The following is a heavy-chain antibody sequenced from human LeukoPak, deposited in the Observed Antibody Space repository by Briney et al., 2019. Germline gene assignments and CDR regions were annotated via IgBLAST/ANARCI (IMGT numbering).Heavy chain of an antibody. D-gene: IGHD3-3*01. J-gene: IGHJ4*02. Sequence: GGSLRLSCAASGSTFSRYSMNWVRQAPGKGLEWVSYISSSSSTIYYADSVKGRFTISRDNAKNSVYLQMNSLRDEDTAVYYCARGYDFDYWGQGTLVTVSS. CDR3: ARGYDFDY. CDR1: GSTFSRYS. CDR2: ISSSSSTI. V-gene: IGHV3-48*02.